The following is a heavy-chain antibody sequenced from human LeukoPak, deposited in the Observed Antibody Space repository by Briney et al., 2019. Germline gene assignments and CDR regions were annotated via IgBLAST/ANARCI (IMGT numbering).Heavy chain of an antibody. CDR3: ARDRGRPAANDAFDI. CDR2: ISSSSSYI. V-gene: IGHV3-21*01. CDR1: GFTFSSYS. Sequence: GGSLRLXCAASGFTFSSYSMNWVRQAPGKGLEWVPSISSSSSYIYYADSVKGRFTISRDNAKNSLYLQMNSLRAEDTAVYYCARDRGRPAANDAFDIWGQGTMVTVSS. J-gene: IGHJ3*02. D-gene: IGHD2-2*01.